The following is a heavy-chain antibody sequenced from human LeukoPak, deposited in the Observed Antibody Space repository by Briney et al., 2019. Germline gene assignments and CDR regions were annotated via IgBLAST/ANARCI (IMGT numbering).Heavy chain of an antibody. V-gene: IGHV4-39*07. CDR1: GGSISSSSYY. CDR2: IYYSGST. D-gene: IGHD4-17*01. CDR3: ARETTVTTATFDY. J-gene: IGHJ4*02. Sequence: SETLSLACTVSGGSISSSSYYWGWIRQPPGKGLEWIGSIYYSGSTYYNPSLKSRVTISVDTSKNQFSLKLSSVTAADTAVYYCARETTVTTATFDYWGQGTLVTVSS.